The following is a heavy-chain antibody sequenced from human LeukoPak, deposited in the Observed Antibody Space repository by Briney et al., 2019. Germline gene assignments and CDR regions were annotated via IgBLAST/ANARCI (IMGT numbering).Heavy chain of an antibody. CDR3: AKDLSRYDFWSGSGPNFDY. Sequence: GGSLRLSCAASGFTFSSYAMSWVRQAPGKGLGWVSAISGSGGSTYYADSVKGRFTISRDNSKNTLYLHMNSLRAEDTAVYYCAKDLSRYDFWSGSGPNFDYWGQGTLVTVSS. V-gene: IGHV3-23*01. J-gene: IGHJ4*02. CDR2: ISGSGGST. CDR1: GFTFSSYA. D-gene: IGHD3-3*01.